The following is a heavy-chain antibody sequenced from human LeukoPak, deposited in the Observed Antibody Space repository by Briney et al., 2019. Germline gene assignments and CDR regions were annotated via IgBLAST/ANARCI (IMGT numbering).Heavy chain of an antibody. CDR2: ISAYNGNT. D-gene: IGHD3-10*01. J-gene: IGHJ4*02. V-gene: IGHV1-18*04. Sequence: ASVKVSCKASGYTFTSYGISWVRQAPGQGLEWMGWISAYNGNTNYAQKLQGRVTMTTDTSTSTAYMELRSLRSEDTAVYYCARDRYYYGSGSYYFLEDYWGQGTLVTVSS. CDR3: ARDRYYYGSGSYYFLEDY. CDR1: GYTFTSYG.